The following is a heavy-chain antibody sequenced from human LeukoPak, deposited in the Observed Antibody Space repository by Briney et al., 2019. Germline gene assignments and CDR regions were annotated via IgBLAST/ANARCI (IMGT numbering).Heavy chain of an antibody. CDR1: GYTFTGYY. D-gene: IGHD6-13*01. J-gene: IGHJ4*02. V-gene: IGHV1-2*02. CDR3: ARGSHSSSLGY. CDR2: INPNSGGT. Sequence: ASVKVSCKASGYTFTGYYMHWVRQAPGQGLEWMGWINPNSGGTNYAQKFQGRVTISVDTSKNQFSLKLSSVTAADTAVYYCARGSHSSSLGYWGQGTLVTVSS.